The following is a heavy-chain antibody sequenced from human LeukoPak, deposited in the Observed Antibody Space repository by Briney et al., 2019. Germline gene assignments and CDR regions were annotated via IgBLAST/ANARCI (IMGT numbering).Heavy chain of an antibody. D-gene: IGHD3-10*01. CDR3: ATRPYFYGSTFHGMDV. V-gene: IGHV4-59*01. CDR2: IYYGGGT. Sequence: SETLSLTCSVSGDSINGYYWSWIRQPPGKGLEWIGYIYYGGGTKYNPSLKSRLTISVDTSKNQFSLKLTSVTAVDTAMYFCATRPYFYGSTFHGMDVWGQGTMVTVSS. CDR1: GDSINGYY. J-gene: IGHJ6*02.